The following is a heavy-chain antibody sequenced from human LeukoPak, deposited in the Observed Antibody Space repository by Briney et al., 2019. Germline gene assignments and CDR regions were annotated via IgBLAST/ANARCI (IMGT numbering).Heavy chain of an antibody. CDR1: GGSFSGYY. Sequence: SETLSLTCAVYGGSFSGYYWSWIRQPPGKGLEWIGYIYYSGSTNYNPSLKSRVTISVDTSKNQFSLKLSSVTAADTAMYYCARDKGYYDSSGYLKAFDIWGQGTMVTVSS. V-gene: IGHV4-59*01. J-gene: IGHJ3*02. D-gene: IGHD3-22*01. CDR2: IYYSGST. CDR3: ARDKGYYDSSGYLKAFDI.